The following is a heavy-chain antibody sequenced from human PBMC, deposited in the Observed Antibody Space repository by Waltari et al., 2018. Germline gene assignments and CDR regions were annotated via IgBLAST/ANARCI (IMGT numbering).Heavy chain of an antibody. CDR3: AGDRAIGLFFDY. V-gene: IGHV4-4*02. D-gene: IGHD2-2*01. Sequence: QVQLQESGPGLVAPSGTLSLTCAVPGDSISSNYWWSWVRQSPGKGLEWIGQIHHSGRTHYNPSFESRLSMSVDRSKNQFSLNLNSVTAADTAVYYCAGDRAIGLFFDYWGQGTLVTVSS. J-gene: IGHJ4*02. CDR2: IHHSGRT. CDR1: GDSISSNYW.